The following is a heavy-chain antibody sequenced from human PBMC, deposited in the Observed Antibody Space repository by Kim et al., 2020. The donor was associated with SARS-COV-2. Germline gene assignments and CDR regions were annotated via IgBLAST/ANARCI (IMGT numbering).Heavy chain of an antibody. J-gene: IGHJ4*02. CDR2: GTA. CDR3: AKYYGGVDS. V-gene: IGHV4-59*10. Sequence: GTATYTPALKSRVTSSVDMSKKQFSLKLRSVTAADTAVYYCAKYYGGVDSWGQGTLVTVSS. D-gene: IGHD3-10*01.